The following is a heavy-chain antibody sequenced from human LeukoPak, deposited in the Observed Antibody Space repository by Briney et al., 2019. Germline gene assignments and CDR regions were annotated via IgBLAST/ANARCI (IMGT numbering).Heavy chain of an antibody. J-gene: IGHJ5*02. V-gene: IGHV4-59*08. D-gene: IGHD4-11*01. CDR3: AGTTVTTSNWFDP. CDR1: GGSFSGYY. Sequence: SETLSLTCAVYGGSFSGYYWSWIRQPPGKGLEWIGYIYYSGSTNYNPSLKSRVTISVDTSKNQFSLKLSSVTAADTAVYYCAGTTVTTSNWFDPWGQGTLVTVSS. CDR2: IYYSGST.